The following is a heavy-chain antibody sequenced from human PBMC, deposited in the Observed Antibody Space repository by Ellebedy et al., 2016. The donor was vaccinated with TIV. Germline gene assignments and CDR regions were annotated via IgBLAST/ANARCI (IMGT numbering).Heavy chain of an antibody. D-gene: IGHD6-19*01. J-gene: IGHJ4*02. CDR1: GFIFNSHG. Sequence: PGGSLRLSCAASGFIFNSHGMHWVRQAPGKGLEWVAVISGHGLTTYYADSVKGRFTISRDNSNNSLYLQMNSLRAEDTAVYYCPYSSGWYKFDDWGQGTLVTVSS. V-gene: IGHV3-30*13. CDR3: PYSSGWYKFDD. CDR2: ISGHGLTT.